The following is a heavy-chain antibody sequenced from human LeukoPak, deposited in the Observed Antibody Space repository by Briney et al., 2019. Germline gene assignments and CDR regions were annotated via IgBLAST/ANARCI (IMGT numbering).Heavy chain of an antibody. Sequence: ASVRVSCKASGYTVTSYDINWVRQATGQGLEWMGWMNPKSGNTGYAQKCQGRVTMTRNTSISTAYTELSSRRSEDMAVYYGASGAVTRGDYWGQGTLVTVSS. CDR1: GYTVTSYD. CDR3: ASGAVTRGDY. V-gene: IGHV1-8*01. CDR2: MNPKSGNT. D-gene: IGHD4-17*01. J-gene: IGHJ4*02.